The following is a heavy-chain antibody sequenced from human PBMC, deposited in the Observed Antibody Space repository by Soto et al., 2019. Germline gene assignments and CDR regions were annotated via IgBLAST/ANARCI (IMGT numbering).Heavy chain of an antibody. CDR3: ARDQDIVVVPAATHFDY. CDR2: ISSSSSYI. V-gene: IGHV3-21*01. Sequence: LGGSLRLSCAASGFTFSSYSMNWVRQAPGKGLEWVSSISSSSSYIYYADSVKGRFTISRDNAKNSLYLQMNSLRAEDTAVYYCARDQDIVVVPAATHFDYWGQGTLVTVSS. D-gene: IGHD2-2*01. J-gene: IGHJ4*02. CDR1: GFTFSSYS.